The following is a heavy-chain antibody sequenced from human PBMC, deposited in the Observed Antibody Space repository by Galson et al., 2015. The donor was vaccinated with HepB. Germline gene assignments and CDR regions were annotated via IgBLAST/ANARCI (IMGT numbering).Heavy chain of an antibody. D-gene: IGHD3-3*01. J-gene: IGHJ4*02. V-gene: IGHV5-51*01. CDR3: ARLPDDFWSLNYPHYYFDY. CDR2: IYPGDSDT. CDR1: GYKFSTNW. Sequence: QSGAEVKKPGESLKISCKGSGYKFSTNWIGWVRQMPGKGLEWMGIIYPGDSDTRYSPSFQGQVTISADKSIRTAYLQWSSLKAADTAMYYCARLPDDFWSLNYPHYYFDYWGQGTLVTVSS.